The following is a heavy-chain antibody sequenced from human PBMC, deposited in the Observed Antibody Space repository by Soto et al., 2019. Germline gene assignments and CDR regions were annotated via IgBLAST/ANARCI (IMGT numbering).Heavy chain of an antibody. D-gene: IGHD4-4*01. V-gene: IGHV3-23*01. CDR1: GVTFSSYA. CDR2: ISGGSEST. J-gene: IGHJ4*02. Sequence: EVQLLESGGGLVQPGGSLRLSCAASGVTFSSYAMSWVRQAPGKGLAWVSAISGGSESTYFADSVKGRFSISRDNSRNTLFLQMNTLRAEDTALYYCAKAFDYNYGGYGGDNDYWGQGTLVAVSS. CDR3: AKAFDYNYGGYGGDNDY.